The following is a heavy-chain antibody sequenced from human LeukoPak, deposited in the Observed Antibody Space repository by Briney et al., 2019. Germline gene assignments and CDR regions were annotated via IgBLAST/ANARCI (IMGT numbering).Heavy chain of an antibody. D-gene: IGHD2-8*01. CDR3: AKARFIGMGY. Sequence: PGGSLRLSCAASGFTFSSYGMHWVRQAPGKGLEWVAVISYDGSNKYYADSVKGRFTISRDNSKNTLYLQMNSLRAEDTAVYYCAKARFIGMGYWGQGTLVTVSS. J-gene: IGHJ4*02. CDR2: ISYDGSNK. CDR1: GFTFSSYG. V-gene: IGHV3-30*18.